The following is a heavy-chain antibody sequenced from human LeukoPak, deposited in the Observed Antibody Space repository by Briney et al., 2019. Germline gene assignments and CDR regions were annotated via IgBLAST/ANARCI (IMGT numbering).Heavy chain of an antibody. CDR1: GFTFSSYA. D-gene: IGHD2-8*01. V-gene: IGHV3-30*04. J-gene: IGHJ4*02. CDR3: ERDEYAY. Sequence: GRSLRLSCAASGFTFSSYAMHWVRQAPGKGLEWVAVISYDGSNKYYADSVKGRFTISRDNSKNTLYLQMNSLRAEDTAVYYCERDEYAYWGQGSLVTVSA. CDR2: ISYDGSNK.